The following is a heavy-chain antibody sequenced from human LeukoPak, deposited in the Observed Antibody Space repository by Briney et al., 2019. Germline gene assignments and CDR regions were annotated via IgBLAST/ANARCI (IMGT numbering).Heavy chain of an antibody. Sequence: GGSLRLSCAASGFTFINYNMNWVRRAPGKGLEWVSYISGSSSTIYYADSVKGRFTISRDNAKNSLYLQMNSLRAEDTAVYYCARGVQLWDFFDYWGQGTLVTVSS. CDR1: GFTFINYN. D-gene: IGHD3-16*01. J-gene: IGHJ4*02. CDR3: ARGVQLWDFFDY. CDR2: ISGSSSTI. V-gene: IGHV3-48*01.